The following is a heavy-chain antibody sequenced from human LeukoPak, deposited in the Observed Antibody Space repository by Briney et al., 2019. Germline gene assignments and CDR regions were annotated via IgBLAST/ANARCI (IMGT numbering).Heavy chain of an antibody. D-gene: IGHD3-10*01. CDR2: ISSSTITM. CDR1: GFTFSSYS. J-gene: IGHJ4*02. V-gene: IGHV3-48*01. CDR3: AKWEIIGED. Sequence: GGSLRLSCAASGFTFSSYSMNWVRQAPGKGLEWVSYISSSTITMYYADSVKGRFTISRHNSKNTLYLQMNSLRAEDTAVYYCAKWEIIGEDRGQGTLVTVSS.